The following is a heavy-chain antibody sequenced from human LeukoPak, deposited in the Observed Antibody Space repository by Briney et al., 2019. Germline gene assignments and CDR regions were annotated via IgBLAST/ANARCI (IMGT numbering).Heavy chain of an antibody. V-gene: IGHV1-18*04. CDR3: ATRGITAARLDY. CDR2: ISTSNGDK. Sequence: ASVKVSCKASGSTFPSHAITWLRQAPGQGPEWMGWISTSNGDKNYVQNLQGRITLTIDTPTATAYMELRSLRSDDTAVYYCATRGITAARLDYWGQGTLVTVSS. CDR1: GSTFPSHA. J-gene: IGHJ4*02. D-gene: IGHD1-20*01.